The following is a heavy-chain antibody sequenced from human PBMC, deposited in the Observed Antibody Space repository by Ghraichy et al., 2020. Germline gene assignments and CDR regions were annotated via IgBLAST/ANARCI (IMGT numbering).Heavy chain of an antibody. V-gene: IGHV4-39*01. CDR3: ARHWDYFDY. J-gene: IGHJ4*02. Sequence: SETLSLTCTVSGGSLSIRSFYWGWIRQPPGRELEWIGCIYYSGSPYYNPSLQSRVTISVDTYKNPFSLRLTSVTAADTAAYYCARHWDYFDYCGQGILVTVSS. CDR2: IYYSGSP. CDR1: GGSLSIRSFY. D-gene: IGHD7-27*01.